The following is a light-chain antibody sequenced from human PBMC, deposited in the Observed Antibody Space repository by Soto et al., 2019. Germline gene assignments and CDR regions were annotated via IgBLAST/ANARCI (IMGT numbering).Light chain of an antibody. J-gene: IGKJ4*01. CDR3: QQRSNWTTL. V-gene: IGKV3-11*01. CDR2: DAS. CDR1: QSVSSY. Sequence: EIVLTKSPATLSLSPGERATLSCRASQSVSSYLAWYQQKPGQAPRLLIYDASTRATGIPARFSGSGSGTDVTLAIRSLEPEDLAVYYCQQRSNWTTLVGVGTKGE.